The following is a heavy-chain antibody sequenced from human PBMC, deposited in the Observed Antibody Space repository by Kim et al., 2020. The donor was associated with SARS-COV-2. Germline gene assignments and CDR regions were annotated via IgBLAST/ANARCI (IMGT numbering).Heavy chain of an antibody. V-gene: IGHV4-31*02. Sequence: YNPSLKSRATISVETSKNQCSLELTSVTAADTAVYYCATYDSSGYYPDYWGQGTLVTVSS. J-gene: IGHJ4*02. D-gene: IGHD3-22*01. CDR3: ATYDSSGYYPDY.